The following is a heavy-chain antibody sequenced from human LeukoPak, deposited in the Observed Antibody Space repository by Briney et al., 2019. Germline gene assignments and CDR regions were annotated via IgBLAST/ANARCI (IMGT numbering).Heavy chain of an antibody. CDR1: GYSFSGHY. V-gene: IGHV1-2*06. CDR3: ARHRMGHNWFDP. D-gene: IGHD2-15*01. CDR2: INPNSAAS. Sequence: ASVKVSCKASGYSFSGHYIHWVRQAPGQGLEWMGQINPNSAASHYAQKFQDRVTMTSDTSINMAYMELRSLRSDDTAVYYCARHRMGHNWFDPWGQGTLVTVSS. J-gene: IGHJ5*02.